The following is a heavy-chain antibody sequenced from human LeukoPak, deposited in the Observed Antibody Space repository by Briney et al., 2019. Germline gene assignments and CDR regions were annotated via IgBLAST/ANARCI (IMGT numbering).Heavy chain of an antibody. D-gene: IGHD3-10*01. CDR3: ARAVVIWTAPFDY. CDR1: GFTFSSYA. J-gene: IGHJ4*02. CDR2: ISYDGSNT. V-gene: IGHV3-30-3*01. Sequence: GRSLRLSCAASGFTFSSYAMHWVRQAPGKGLEGVEVISYDGSNTYYKYSVNGRFSISSDNSKNTLYLQMNSLRAEDTAVYYCARAVVIWTAPFDYWGQGTLVTVSS.